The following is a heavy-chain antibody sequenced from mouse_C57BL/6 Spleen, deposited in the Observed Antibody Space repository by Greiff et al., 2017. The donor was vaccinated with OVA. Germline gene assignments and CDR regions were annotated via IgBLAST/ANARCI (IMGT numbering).Heavy chain of an antibody. D-gene: IGHD2-4*01. CDR3: ARDDYDVDYFDY. CDR1: GFNIKNTY. CDR2: IDPAHGNP. Sequence: EVQLQQSVAELVRPGASVKLSCTASGFNIKNTYMHWVKQRPEQGLEWIGRIDPAHGNPKYDPKFPGKATITADTSSNTAYLQLISLTSEDTAIYYCARDDYDVDYFDYWGQGTTLTVSS. J-gene: IGHJ2*01. V-gene: IGHV14-3*01.